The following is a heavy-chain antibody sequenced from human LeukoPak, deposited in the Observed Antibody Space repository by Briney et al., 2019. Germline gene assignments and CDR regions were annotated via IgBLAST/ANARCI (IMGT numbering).Heavy chain of an antibody. CDR1: GLTFSSYE. Sequence: PGGSLRLSCAAAGLTFSSYEMYWVRQAPGKGPEWVSYISGSGETIYYADSVKGRFTISRDNANKSLYLHMSSLRVEDTAIYYCIPPAAGLRRTISTEYFQHWGQGALVTVSS. V-gene: IGHV3-48*03. D-gene: IGHD6-13*01. CDR3: IPPAAGLRRTISTEYFQH. J-gene: IGHJ1*01. CDR2: ISGSGETI.